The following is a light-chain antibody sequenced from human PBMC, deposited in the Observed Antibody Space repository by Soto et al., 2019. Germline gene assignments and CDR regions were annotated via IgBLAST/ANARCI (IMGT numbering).Light chain of an antibody. CDR2: GAS. V-gene: IGKV3-20*01. CDR3: QQYGSSPXT. J-gene: IGKJ1*01. CDR1: QSVISNF. Sequence: EIVLTQSPGTLSLSPGERATLSCRASQSVISNFLAWYQHKPGQAPRLLIYGASSRATGIPDRFSGSGSGTDFTLTISRLEPEDFAVYYCQQYGSSPXTFGQGTKV.